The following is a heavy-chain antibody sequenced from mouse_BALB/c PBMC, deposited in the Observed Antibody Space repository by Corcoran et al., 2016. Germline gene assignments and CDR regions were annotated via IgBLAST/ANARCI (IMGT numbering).Heavy chain of an antibody. CDR3: ARDGYWAWFAY. V-gene: IGHV1-19*01. J-gene: IGHJ3*01. Sequence: EVQLQPSGPELVKPGASVKMSCKASGYTFTDYYMDWVKQSHGESFEWIGRVNPYNGGTSYNQKFKGKATLTVDKSSSTAYMELNSLTSEDSAVYYCARDGYWAWFAYWGQGTLVTVSA. D-gene: IGHD2-3*01. CDR2: VNPYNGGT. CDR1: GYTFTDYY.